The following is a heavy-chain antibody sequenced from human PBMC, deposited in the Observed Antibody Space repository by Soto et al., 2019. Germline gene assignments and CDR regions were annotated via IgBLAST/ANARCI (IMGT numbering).Heavy chain of an antibody. CDR1: GGSISSSSYY. D-gene: IGHD6-6*01. CDR3: ARQSIAARPGGINWFDP. J-gene: IGHJ5*02. Sequence: SETLSLTCTVSGGSISSSSYYWGWIRQPPGKGLEWIGSIYYSGSTYYNPSLKSRVTISVDTSKNQFSLKLSSVTAAGTAVYYCARQSIAARPGGINWFDPWGQGNLVTVSS. V-gene: IGHV4-39*01. CDR2: IYYSGST.